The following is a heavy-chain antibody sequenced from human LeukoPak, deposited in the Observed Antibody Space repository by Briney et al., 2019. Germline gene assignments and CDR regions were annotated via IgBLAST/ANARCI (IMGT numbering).Heavy chain of an antibody. CDR1: GYTFTGYY. CDR3: ARVLDSSSWTDY. CDR2: INPNSGGT. D-gene: IGHD6-13*01. Sequence: ASVKVSCKASGYTFTGYYMHWVRQAPGQGLEGMGWINPNSGGTNYAQKFQGRVTMTRDTSISTAYMELSRLRSDDTAVYYCARVLDSSSWTDYWGQGTLVTVSS. J-gene: IGHJ4*02. V-gene: IGHV1-2*02.